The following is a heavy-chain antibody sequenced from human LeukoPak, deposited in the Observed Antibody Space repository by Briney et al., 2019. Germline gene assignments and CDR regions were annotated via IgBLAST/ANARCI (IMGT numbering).Heavy chain of an antibody. J-gene: IGHJ6*02. D-gene: IGHD6-6*01. V-gene: IGHV5-51*01. CDR3: ARLQYSSSSDYNYYGMDV. Sequence: GESLKISCKGSGYSFTSYWIGWVRQMPGKGLEWMGIIYPGDSDTRYSASFQGQVTISADKSINTAYLQWSSLKASDTAMYYCARLQYSSSSDYNYYGMDVWGQGTTVTVSS. CDR2: IYPGDSDT. CDR1: GYSFTSYW.